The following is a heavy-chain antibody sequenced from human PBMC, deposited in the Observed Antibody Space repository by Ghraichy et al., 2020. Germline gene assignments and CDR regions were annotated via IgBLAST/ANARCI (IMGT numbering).Heavy chain of an antibody. J-gene: IGHJ4*02. Sequence: GESLNISCAASGFTFSSYAMSWVRQAPGKGLEWVSAISGSGGSTYYADSVKGRFTISRDNSKNTLYLQMNSLRAEDTAVYYCAKARRFGPYDFDYWGQGTLVTVSS. CDR1: GFTFSSYA. CDR2: ISGSGGST. CDR3: AKARRFGPYDFDY. D-gene: IGHD2-2*01. V-gene: IGHV3-23*01.